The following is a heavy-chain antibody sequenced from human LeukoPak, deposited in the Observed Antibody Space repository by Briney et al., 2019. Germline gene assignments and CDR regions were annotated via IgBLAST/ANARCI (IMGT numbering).Heavy chain of an antibody. CDR1: GDSISSGGSY. CDR2: IYHTGDT. J-gene: IGHJ4*02. CDR3: ARDDGSTGVDY. D-gene: IGHD1-26*01. V-gene: IGHV4-30-2*01. Sequence: SETLSLTCTVSGDSISSGGSYWSWIRQPPGKGLEWIGYIYHTGDTYYTPSLKSRITISLDKSKNQFSLKLTSVTAADSAVYYCARDDGSTGVDYWGQGTLVTVSS.